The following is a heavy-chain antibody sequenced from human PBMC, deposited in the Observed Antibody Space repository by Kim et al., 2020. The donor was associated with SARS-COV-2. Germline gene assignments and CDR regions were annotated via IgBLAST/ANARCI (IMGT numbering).Heavy chain of an antibody. CDR3: TRSGWLYDFGMDV. CDR1: GFNFDDFS. J-gene: IGHJ6*02. D-gene: IGHD6-19*01. CDR2: ISWDGGST. Sequence: GGSLRLSCAASGFNFDDFSLHWVRQAPGKGLEWVSLISWDGGSTYYADSVKGRFTISRDNSKNSLYLHMNSLRSEDTALYYCTRSGWLYDFGMDVCGQGTTVTVSS. V-gene: IGHV3-43*01.